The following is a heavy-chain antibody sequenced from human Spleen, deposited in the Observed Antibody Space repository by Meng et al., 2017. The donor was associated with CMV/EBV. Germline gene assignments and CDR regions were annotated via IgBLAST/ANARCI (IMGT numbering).Heavy chain of an antibody. J-gene: IGHJ4*02. D-gene: IGHD1-26*01. CDR1: GFTFSSYW. Sequence: GESLKISCAASGFTFSSYWMSWVRQAPGKGLEWVANIKQDGSEKYYVDSVKGRFTISRGNSKNTLYLQMNSLSAEDTAVYYCAKETTEMGASNWGQRTLVTVSS. V-gene: IGHV3-7*01. CDR2: IKQDGSEK. CDR3: AKETTEMGASN.